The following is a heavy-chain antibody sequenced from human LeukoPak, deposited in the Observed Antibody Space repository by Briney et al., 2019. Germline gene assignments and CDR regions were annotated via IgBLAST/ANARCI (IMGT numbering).Heavy chain of an antibody. J-gene: IGHJ4*02. CDR2: ISFDGSAK. V-gene: IGHV3-30*03. CDR1: GFTFRSHG. CDR3: ARDLGDSSGYYDY. Sequence: GGSLRLSCAASGFTFRSHGMHWVRQAPGKGLEWVAVISFDGSAKYHADSVKGRFTISRDNSKNTLYLQMNSLRAEDTVVYYCARDLGDSSGYYDYWGQGTLVTVSS. D-gene: IGHD3-22*01.